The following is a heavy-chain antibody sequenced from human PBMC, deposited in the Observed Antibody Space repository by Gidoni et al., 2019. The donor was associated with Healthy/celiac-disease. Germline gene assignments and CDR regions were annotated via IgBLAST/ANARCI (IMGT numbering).Heavy chain of an antibody. J-gene: IGHJ4*02. D-gene: IGHD3-10*01. V-gene: IGHV3-15*01. CDR2: IKSKTDGGTT. Sequence: EVQLVESGGGLVKPGGSLRISCAASGFTFSNAWMSWVRQAPGKGLEWVGRIKSKTDGGTTDYAAPVKGRFTISRDDSKNTLYLQMNSLKTEDTAVYYCTTDYGAYYFDYWGQGTLVTVSS. CDR3: TTDYGAYYFDY. CDR1: GFTFSNAW.